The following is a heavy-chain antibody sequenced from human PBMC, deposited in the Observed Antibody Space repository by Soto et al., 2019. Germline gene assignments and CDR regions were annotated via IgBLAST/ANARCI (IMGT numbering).Heavy chain of an antibody. Sequence: EVQLVESGGGLVQPGRSLRLSCAASGFTFDDYAMHWVRQAPGKGLEWVSGISWNSVTIVYADSVKGRFTISRDNAKNSLYLHMNRLRAEDTALYYCAKDTAHTNAFDIWGQGTLVTVSS. J-gene: IGHJ3*02. CDR2: ISWNSVTI. V-gene: IGHV3-9*01. CDR3: AKDTAHTNAFDI. CDR1: GFTFDDYA.